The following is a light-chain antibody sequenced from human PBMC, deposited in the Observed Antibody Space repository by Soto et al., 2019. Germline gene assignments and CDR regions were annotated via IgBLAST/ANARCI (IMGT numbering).Light chain of an antibody. V-gene: IGKV3-11*01. CDR2: DAS. Sequence: DIVLPQSPATLSLSPGERATLSCRASQSVSSYLAWYQQKPCQAPRLLFYDASNRATGITARFSGSGSGTDFTIPSSSLEPEDFAVYYCQQRSNGLTVGGGTKVEIK. CDR3: QQRSNGLT. CDR1: QSVSSY. J-gene: IGKJ4*01.